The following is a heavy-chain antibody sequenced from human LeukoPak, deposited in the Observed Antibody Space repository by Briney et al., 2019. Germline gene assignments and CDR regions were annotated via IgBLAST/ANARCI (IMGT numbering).Heavy chain of an antibody. CDR1: GFTFSSYA. D-gene: IGHD6-13*01. CDR3: AKSSYSSSWYFLV. CDR2: ISGSGGST. J-gene: IGHJ4*02. Sequence: QSGGSLRLSCAASGFTFSSYAMSWVRQAPGKGLEWVSAISGSGGSTHYADSVKGRFTISRDNSKNTLYLQMNSLRAEDTAVYYCAKSSYSSSWYFLVWGQGTLVTVSS. V-gene: IGHV3-23*01.